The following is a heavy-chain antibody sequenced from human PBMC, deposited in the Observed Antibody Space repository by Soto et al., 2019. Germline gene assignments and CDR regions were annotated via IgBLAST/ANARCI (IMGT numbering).Heavy chain of an antibody. Sequence: GGSLRLSCAASGFTFSSYAMHWVRQAPGKGLEWVAVISYDGSNKYYADSEKGRFTIPRDNSKNTLYLQMNSLRAEDMAVYYCESTLAQLVQSGGYWGQGTLVTVSS. V-gene: IGHV3-30-3*01. J-gene: IGHJ4*02. CDR3: ESTLAQLVQSGGY. CDR1: GFTFSSYA. D-gene: IGHD6-13*01. CDR2: ISYDGSNK.